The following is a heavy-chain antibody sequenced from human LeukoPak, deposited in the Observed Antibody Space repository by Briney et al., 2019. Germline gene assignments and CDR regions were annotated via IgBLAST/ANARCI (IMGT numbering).Heavy chain of an antibody. CDR2: VDPSDSYI. J-gene: IGHJ4*02. CDR1: GYNFTSYW. Sequence: GESLQISCKGFGYNFTSYWISWVRQMPGKGLEWMGRVDPSDSYINYSSSFQGHVTISADKSITTAYLQWSSLKASDTAMYYCARLRDGSIDYWGQGTLVTVSS. V-gene: IGHV5-10-1*01. CDR3: ARLRDGSIDY.